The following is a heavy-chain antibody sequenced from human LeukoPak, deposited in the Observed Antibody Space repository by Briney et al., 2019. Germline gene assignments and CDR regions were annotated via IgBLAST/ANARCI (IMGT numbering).Heavy chain of an antibody. V-gene: IGHV4-59*01. CDR1: GGSISSYY. Sequence: SETLSLTCTVSGGSISSYYWSWIRQPPGKGLEWIGYIYYSGSTNYNPSLKSRVTISVDTSKNQFSLKLSSVTAADTAAYYCARGVTMIAGVFDYWGQGTLVTVSS. CDR3: ARGVTMIAGVFDY. J-gene: IGHJ4*02. CDR2: IYYSGST. D-gene: IGHD3-22*01.